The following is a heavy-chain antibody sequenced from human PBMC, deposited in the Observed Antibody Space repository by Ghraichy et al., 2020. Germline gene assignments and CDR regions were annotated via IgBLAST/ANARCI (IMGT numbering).Heavy chain of an antibody. D-gene: IGHD3-10*01. CDR2: IYYSGST. J-gene: IGHJ4*02. CDR1: GGSISSYY. Sequence: SETLSLTCTVSGGSISSYYWSWIRQPPGKGLEWIGYIYYSGSTNYNPSLKSRVTISVDTSKNQFSLKLSFVTAADTAVYYCAGHGGEWQYYFDYWGQGTLVTVSS. CDR3: AGHGGEWQYYFDY. V-gene: IGHV4-59*08.